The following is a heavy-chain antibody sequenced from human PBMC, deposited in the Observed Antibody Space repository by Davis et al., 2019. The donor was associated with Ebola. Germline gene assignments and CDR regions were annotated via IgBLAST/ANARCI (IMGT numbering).Heavy chain of an antibody. D-gene: IGHD3-10*02. V-gene: IGHV3-66*04. J-gene: IGHJ6*02. CDR2: IYTGGRT. CDR3: ARHYVYDYYMGLDV. Sequence: PGGSLRLSCAASGFRFSGPYMSWVRQAPGKGLEWVSVIYTGGRTYYTDSVKGRFTISRDNSKNTIYLQMNSLRAEDTAVYYCARHYVYDYYMGLDVWGQGTTVTVSS. CDR1: GFRFSGPY.